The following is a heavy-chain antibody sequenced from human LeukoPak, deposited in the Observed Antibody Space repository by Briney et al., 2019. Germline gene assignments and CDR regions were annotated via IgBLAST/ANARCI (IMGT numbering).Heavy chain of an antibody. CDR3: ARGLYYYDSSGYTSPFDY. CDR2: INHSGST. D-gene: IGHD3-22*01. CDR1: GGSFSGYY. J-gene: IGHJ4*02. V-gene: IGHV4-34*01. Sequence: SETLSLTCAVYGGSFSGYYWSWIRQPPGKGLEWIGEINHSGSTNYNPSLKSRVTISVDTSKNQFSLKLSSVTAADTAVYYCARGLYYYDSSGYTSPFDYWGQGTLVTVSS.